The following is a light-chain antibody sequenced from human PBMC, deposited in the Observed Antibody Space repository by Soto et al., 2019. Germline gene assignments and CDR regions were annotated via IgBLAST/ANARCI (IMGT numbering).Light chain of an antibody. CDR1: QTVRTW. Sequence: DIQMTQSPSTLSASVGDRVTITCRASQTVRTWLAWYQQKPGRAPNLLVYKTSNLESGVPSRFSGSGSETEFTLTITSLQPDDFAPYFCHRYLFSPWTCGQGTKV. CDR3: HRYLFSPWT. V-gene: IGKV1-5*03. CDR2: KTS. J-gene: IGKJ1*01.